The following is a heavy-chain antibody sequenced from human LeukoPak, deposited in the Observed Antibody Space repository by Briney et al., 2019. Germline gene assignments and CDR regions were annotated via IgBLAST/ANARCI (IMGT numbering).Heavy chain of an antibody. CDR3: AKVRTELWFGDPNPDY. V-gene: IGHV3-30*18. J-gene: IGHJ4*02. Sequence: GRSLRLSCAASGFTFSSYSMHWVRQAPGKGLEWVAVISYDGSNKYYADSVKGRFTISRDNSKNTLYLQMNSLRAEDTAVYYCAKVRTELWFGDPNPDYWGQGTLVTVSS. D-gene: IGHD3-10*01. CDR1: GFTFSSYS. CDR2: ISYDGSNK.